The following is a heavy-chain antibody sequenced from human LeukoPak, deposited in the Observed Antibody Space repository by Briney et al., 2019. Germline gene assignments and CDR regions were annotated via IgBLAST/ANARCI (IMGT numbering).Heavy chain of an antibody. CDR2: ISSDGTNT. J-gene: IGHJ4*02. CDR1: GFTFSDYW. V-gene: IGHV3-74*01. Sequence: PGGSLRLSCAASGFTFSDYWMHWVRRAPGKGLVWVSRISSDGTNTNYAESVKGRFTISRDNAKNTLYLQMNSLRAEDTAAYYCARDRNLDYWGQGTLVTVSS. CDR3: ARDRNLDY.